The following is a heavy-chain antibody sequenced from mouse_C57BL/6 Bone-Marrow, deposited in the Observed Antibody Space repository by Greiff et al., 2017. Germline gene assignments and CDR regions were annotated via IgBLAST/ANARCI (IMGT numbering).Heavy chain of an antibody. Sequence: QVQLKQPGAELVKPGASVKLSCTASGYTFTSYWMHWVKQRPGQGLEWIGMIHPNSGSTNYNEKFKSKATLTVDKSSSTAYMQLSSLTSEDSAVYYCARRAAYWGQGTLVTVSA. V-gene: IGHV1-64*01. CDR3: ARRAAY. J-gene: IGHJ3*01. CDR2: IHPNSGST. CDR1: GYTFTSYW.